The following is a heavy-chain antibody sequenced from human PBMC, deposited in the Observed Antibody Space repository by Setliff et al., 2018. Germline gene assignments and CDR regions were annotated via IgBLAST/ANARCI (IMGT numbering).Heavy chain of an antibody. Sequence: SETLSLTCSVSGGSISGTNYYWGWIRQPPGKGLEWIGSLYYRGSTYYNSSLQSRVTISVDTSKNQFSLKLKSVTAADTAVYYCANLGWPDPWGQGTLVTVSS. CDR3: ANLGWPDP. D-gene: IGHD6-19*01. CDR2: LYYRGST. V-gene: IGHV4-39*01. J-gene: IGHJ5*02. CDR1: GGSISGTNYY.